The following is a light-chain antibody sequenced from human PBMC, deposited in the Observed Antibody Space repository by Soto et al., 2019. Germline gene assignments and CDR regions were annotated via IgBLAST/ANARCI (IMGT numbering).Light chain of an antibody. J-gene: IGKJ1*01. CDR1: QSITNN. Sequence: DIQMTQSPSSLSAFVGDRVIITCRASQSITNNLNWYQQKAGKAPKLLIYGASSLQSGVPSRFSGSGSWTDFSLTISSLQPEEFATYYCQHSYSTPETFGVGTKVEIK. V-gene: IGKV1-39*01. CDR3: QHSYSTPET. CDR2: GAS.